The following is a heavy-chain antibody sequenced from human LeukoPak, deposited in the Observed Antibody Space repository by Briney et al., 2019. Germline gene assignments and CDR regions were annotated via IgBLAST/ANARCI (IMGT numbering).Heavy chain of an antibody. CDR1: GYTFTGYY. D-gene: IGHD2-2*01. CDR2: IHPNSGGT. V-gene: IGHV1-2*02. CDR3: ARDGIVVVPAAYYYYYYMDV. J-gene: IGHJ6*03. Sequence: ASVKVSCKASGYTFTGYYMHWVRQAPGQGLEWMGWIHPNSGGTNYAQKLQGRVTMTTDTSTSTAYMELRSLRSDDTAVYYCARDGIVVVPAAYYYYYYMDVWGKGTTVTISS.